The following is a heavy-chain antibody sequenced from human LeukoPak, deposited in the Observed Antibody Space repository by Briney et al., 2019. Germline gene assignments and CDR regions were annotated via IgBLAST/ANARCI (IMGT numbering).Heavy chain of an antibody. CDR3: ARGRYCSGGSCYSADAFDI. D-gene: IGHD2-15*01. J-gene: IGHJ3*02. Sequence: PSETLSLTCTVSGGSIGSYYWSWIQQPPGKGLEWIGYIYYSGSTNYNPSLKSRVTISVDTSKNQFSLKLSSVTAADTAVYYCARGRYCSGGSCYSADAFDIWAQGTMVTVSS. CDR2: IYYSGST. CDR1: GGSIGSYY. V-gene: IGHV4-59*01.